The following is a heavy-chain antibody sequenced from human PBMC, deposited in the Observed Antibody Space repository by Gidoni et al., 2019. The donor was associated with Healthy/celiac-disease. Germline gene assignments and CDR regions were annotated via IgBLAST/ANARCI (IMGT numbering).Heavy chain of an antibody. Sequence: QVQLQESGPGLVRPSQTLSLTCTVPGGSISSRCYYWSWIRQHPGKGLEWIGYIYYSGSNYYNPSLKSRVTISVDTSKNQFSLKLSSVTAADTAVYYCARGLSYYDSSGYYPRFDYWGQGTLVTVSS. V-gene: IGHV4-31*03. J-gene: IGHJ4*02. CDR3: ARGLSYYDSSGYYPRFDY. D-gene: IGHD3-22*01. CDR2: IYYSGSN. CDR1: GGSISSRCYY.